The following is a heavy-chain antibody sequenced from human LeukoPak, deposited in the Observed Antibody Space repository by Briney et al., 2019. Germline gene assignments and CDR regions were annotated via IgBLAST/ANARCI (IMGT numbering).Heavy chain of an antibody. CDR3: AKDFLYNVVDY. Sequence: GGSLRPSCAASGFTFSNYAMTWVRQAPGMGLEWVSSISGSGSSSYYADSVKGRFTVSRDNSKNTLHLQMNSLRAEDTAVYYCAKDFLYNVVDYWGQGTLVAVSS. CDR1: GFTFSNYA. V-gene: IGHV3-23*01. J-gene: IGHJ4*02. CDR2: ISGSGSSS. D-gene: IGHD3-10*01.